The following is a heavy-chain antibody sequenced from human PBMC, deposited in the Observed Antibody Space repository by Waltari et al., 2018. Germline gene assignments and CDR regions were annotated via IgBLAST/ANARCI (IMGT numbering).Heavy chain of an antibody. CDR2: INHSGST. J-gene: IGHJ4*02. D-gene: IGHD2-2*01. CDR3: ARDAGPVVPAAKGGFDY. CDR1: GGSFSGYY. V-gene: IGHV4-34*01. Sequence: QVQLQQWGAGLLKPSETLSLTCAGYGGSFSGYYWSWIRKPPGKGLEWIGEINHSGSTNYNPSLKSRVTISVDTSKNQFSLKLSSVTAADTAVYYCARDAGPVVPAAKGGFDYWGQGTLVTVSS.